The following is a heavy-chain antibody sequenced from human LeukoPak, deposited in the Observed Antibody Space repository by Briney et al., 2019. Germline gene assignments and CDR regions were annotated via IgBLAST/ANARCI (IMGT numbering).Heavy chain of an antibody. CDR3: ARPDWVEWGRGAFDI. J-gene: IGHJ3*02. V-gene: IGHV1-18*01. D-gene: IGHD3-3*01. CDR2: ISAYNSNT. Sequence: ASVKVSCKASGYTFTSYGISWVRQAPGQGLEWMGWISAYNSNTNYAQKLQGRVTMTTDTSTSTAYMELRSLRSDDTAVYYCARPDWVEWGRGAFDIWGQGTMVTVSS. CDR1: GYTFTSYG.